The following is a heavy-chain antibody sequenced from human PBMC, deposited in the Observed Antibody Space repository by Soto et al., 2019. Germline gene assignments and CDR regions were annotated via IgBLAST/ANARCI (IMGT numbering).Heavy chain of an antibody. D-gene: IGHD6-13*01. V-gene: IGHV4-39*02. CDR1: GGSFSSSNDY. CDR3: ARERPDGSRLDP. J-gene: IGHJ5*02. CDR2: FYYDGKT. Sequence: PSETLSLTCTVSGGSFSSSNDYWVWIRQPPGKGLEWVGSFYYDGKTYYNASLKSRVSIFADASKNQFSLKLSSVTAADTAVYYCARERPDGSRLDPWGQGTLVTVSS.